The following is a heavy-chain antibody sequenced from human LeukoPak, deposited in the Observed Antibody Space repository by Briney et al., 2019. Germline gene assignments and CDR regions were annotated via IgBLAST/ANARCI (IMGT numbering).Heavy chain of an antibody. J-gene: IGHJ4*02. D-gene: IGHD5-18*01. Sequence: SGTLSLTCAVSGGSISSSNWWSWVRQPPGKGLERIGEIYHSGSTNYNPSLKSRVTISVDKSKNQFSLKLSSVTVADTAVYYCARPRDGYSYVYYWGQGTLVTVSS. CDR2: IYHSGST. CDR1: GGSISSSNW. CDR3: ARPRDGYSYVYY. V-gene: IGHV4-4*02.